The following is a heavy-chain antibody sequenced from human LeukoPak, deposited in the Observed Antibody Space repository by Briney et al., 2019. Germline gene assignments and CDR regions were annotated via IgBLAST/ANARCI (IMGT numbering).Heavy chain of an antibody. D-gene: IGHD3-22*01. CDR3: ARRTYYYDSSGYYSHAFDI. CDR2: ISWNSGSI. V-gene: IGHV3-9*01. CDR1: GFTFDDYA. Sequence: PGRSLRLSCAASGFTFDDYAMHWVRQAPGKGLEWASGISWNSGSIGYADSVKGRFTISRDNAKNSLYLQMNSLRAEDTASYYCARRTYYYDSSGYYSHAFDIWGQGTMVTVSS. J-gene: IGHJ3*02.